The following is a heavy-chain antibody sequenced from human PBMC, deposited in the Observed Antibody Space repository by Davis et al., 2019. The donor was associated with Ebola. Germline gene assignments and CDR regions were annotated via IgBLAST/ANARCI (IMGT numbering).Heavy chain of an antibody. Sequence: GESLKISCAASGFSFSSYAMSWVRQAPGKGLEWVSAVSDSGGGTYYADSVKGRFTVSRDNSKNTLFLQMNSLRAEDSALYYCAKLQQLTRWGFFDYWGQGTLVTVSS. D-gene: IGHD6-13*01. CDR3: AKLQQLTRWGFFDY. V-gene: IGHV3-23*01. CDR1: GFSFSSYA. J-gene: IGHJ4*02. CDR2: VSDSGGGT.